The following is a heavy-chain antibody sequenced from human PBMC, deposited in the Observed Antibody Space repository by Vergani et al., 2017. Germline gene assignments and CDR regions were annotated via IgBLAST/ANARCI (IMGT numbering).Heavy chain of an antibody. V-gene: IGHV1-58*02. CDR1: GFTFSNSA. Sequence: QMQLVQSGPEVKKPGTSVKVSCKSSGFTFSNSAMQWVRQAREQRLEWIGWIVVGSGNTNYAQKFQERVTITRDMSTSTAYMELSSLRSEDTAVYYCAASQRRYFDLILSGRDYYGMDVWGQGTTVTVSS. CDR3: AASQRRYFDLILSGRDYYGMDV. CDR2: IVVGSGNT. D-gene: IGHD3-9*01. J-gene: IGHJ6*02.